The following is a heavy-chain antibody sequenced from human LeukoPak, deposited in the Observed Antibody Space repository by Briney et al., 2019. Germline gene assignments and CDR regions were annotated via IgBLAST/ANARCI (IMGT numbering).Heavy chain of an antibody. CDR1: GFTLSSNY. Sequence: GGSLRLSCAVSGFTLSSNYMSWVRQAPAKGLEWVSVIYSGGSTYYADSVKGRFTISRDNSKNTLYLQMNSLRAEDTAVYYCARDGITIFGVVLSYFDYWGQGTLVTVSS. D-gene: IGHD3-3*01. CDR3: ARDGITIFGVVLSYFDY. V-gene: IGHV3-66*02. J-gene: IGHJ4*02. CDR2: IYSGGST.